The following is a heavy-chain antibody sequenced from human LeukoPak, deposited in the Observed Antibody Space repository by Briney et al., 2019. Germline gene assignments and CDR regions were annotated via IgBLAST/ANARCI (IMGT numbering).Heavy chain of an antibody. J-gene: IGHJ4*02. CDR3: ATFHSRGSGHHY. V-gene: IGHV1-24*01. D-gene: IGHD2-15*01. CDR1: GYTLTELS. Sequence: ASVKVSCKVSGYTLTELSMHWVRQAPGKGLEWMGGFDPEDGETIYAQKFQGRVTMTEDTSTDTAYMELISLRSEDTAVYYCATFHSRGSGHHYWGQGTLVTVSS. CDR2: FDPEDGET.